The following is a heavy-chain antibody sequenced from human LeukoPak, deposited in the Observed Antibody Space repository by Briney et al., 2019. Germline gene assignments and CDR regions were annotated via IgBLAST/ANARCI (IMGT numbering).Heavy chain of an antibody. D-gene: IGHD1-26*01. CDR2: IYTSGNT. CDR1: GGSISSSSYY. J-gene: IGHJ4*02. V-gene: IGHV4-61*02. CDR3: ARGFRGASFDY. Sequence: PSETLSLTCTVSGGSISSSSYYWGWIRQPAGKGLEWVGRIYTSGNTNYNPSLKSRVTISEDTSKKQFSLKVSSVTAADTAVYYCARGFRGASFDYWGQGTLVTVSS.